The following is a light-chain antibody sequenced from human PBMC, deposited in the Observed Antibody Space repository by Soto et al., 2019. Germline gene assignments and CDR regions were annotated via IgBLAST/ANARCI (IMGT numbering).Light chain of an antibody. J-gene: IGLJ2*01. CDR1: SSDVGSSNF. CDR2: DVT. Sequence: QSALTQPRSVSGSPGQSVAISCTGTSSDVGSSNFVSWYQQHPGKAPKLMIYDVTERPSGVPDRFYASKSGNTASLTISGLQTEDEADYYCCSYAGTYTPVVFGGGTKLTVL. CDR3: CSYAGTYTPVV. V-gene: IGLV2-11*01.